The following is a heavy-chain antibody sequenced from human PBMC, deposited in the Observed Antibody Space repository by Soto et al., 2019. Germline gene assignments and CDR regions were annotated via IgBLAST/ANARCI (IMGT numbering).Heavy chain of an antibody. CDR3: AKRPSSGSAPSPFDY. CDR1: GFTFSSYA. Sequence: EVQLLESGGGLVQPGGSLRLSCAASGFTFSSYAMSWVRQAQGKGLEWVSAISGSGGSTYYADSVKGRFTISRDNSKNTLYLQMNSLRAEDTAVYYCAKRPSSGSAPSPFDYWGQGTLVTVSS. D-gene: IGHD6-19*01. CDR2: ISGSGGST. V-gene: IGHV3-23*01. J-gene: IGHJ4*02.